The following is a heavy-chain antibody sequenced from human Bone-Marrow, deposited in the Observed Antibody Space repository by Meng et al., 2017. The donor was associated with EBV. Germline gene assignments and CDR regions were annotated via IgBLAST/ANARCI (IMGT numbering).Heavy chain of an antibody. CDR2: IKSDGSST. J-gene: IGHJ4*02. CDR3: ASVISLLQEKYFDY. CDR1: GFTFSAYW. V-gene: IGHV3-74*01. D-gene: IGHD3-16*02. Sequence: EVQLLESGGGLVQPGGSLRLSCAASGFTFSAYWMHWVRQAPGKGLVWVSRIKSDGSSTSYADSVKGRFTISRDNAKNTLYLQMNSLRAEDTAVYYCASVISLLQEKYFDYWGQGTLVTVSS.